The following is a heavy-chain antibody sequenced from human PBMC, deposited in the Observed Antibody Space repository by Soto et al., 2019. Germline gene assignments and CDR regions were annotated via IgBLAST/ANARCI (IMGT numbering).Heavy chain of an antibody. CDR2: INHSGST. J-gene: IGHJ5*02. D-gene: IGHD2-15*01. V-gene: IGHV4-34*01. CDR1: GGSFSGYY. CDR3: ARGGALGYSNWFDP. Sequence: SETPSLTCAVYGGSFSGYYWRWIRQPPGKGLEWIGEINHSGSTNYNPSLKSRVTISVDTSKNQFARKLSSVTAADTAVYYCARGGALGYSNWFDPWGQGTLVTVSS.